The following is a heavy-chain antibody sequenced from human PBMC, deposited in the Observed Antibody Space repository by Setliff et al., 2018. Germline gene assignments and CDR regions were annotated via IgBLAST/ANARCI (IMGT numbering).Heavy chain of an antibody. V-gene: IGHV4-39*02. J-gene: IGHJ4*02. D-gene: IGHD5-12*01. CDR2: IHYSGST. CDR3: ARESRFGYSGYDCAFDF. Sequence: PSETLSLTCTVSGGSISSGSYYWGWIRQPPRKGLEWIGSIHYSGSTYYNPSLKSRVTISVDTSKNQFSLKLSSVTAADTAVYYCARESRFGYSGYDCAFDFWGQGMLVTVSS. CDR1: GGSISSGSYY.